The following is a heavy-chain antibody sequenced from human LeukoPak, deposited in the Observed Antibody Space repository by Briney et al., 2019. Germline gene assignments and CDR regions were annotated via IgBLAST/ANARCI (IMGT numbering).Heavy chain of an antibody. CDR2: ITPSGGST. J-gene: IGHJ4*02. V-gene: IGHV1-46*01. CDR3: ARQAYCGGDCYSDYYFDY. Sequence: AVSPKASCKASGYTFTSYYMHWVPQAPGQGLEWMGIITPSGGSTSYAQKFQGRVTMTRDTSTSTVYMELSSLRSEDTAVYYCARQAYCGGDCYSDYYFDYWGQGTLVTVSS. CDR1: GYTFTSYY. D-gene: IGHD2-21*02.